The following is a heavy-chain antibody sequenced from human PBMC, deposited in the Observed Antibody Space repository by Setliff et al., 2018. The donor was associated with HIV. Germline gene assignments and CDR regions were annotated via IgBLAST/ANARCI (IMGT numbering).Heavy chain of an antibody. Sequence: GGSLRLSCAASGFTFSSYSMNWVRQAPGKGLEWVSYIGSSSSYIYYADSVKGRFTISRDNAKNSLYLQMNSLRAEDTAVYYCARGEPTILVVPAAFFDYWGQGTLVTVSS. CDR2: IGSSSSYI. V-gene: IGHV3-21*01. J-gene: IGHJ4*02. CDR3: ARGEPTILVVPAAFFDY. D-gene: IGHD2-2*01. CDR1: GFTFSSYS.